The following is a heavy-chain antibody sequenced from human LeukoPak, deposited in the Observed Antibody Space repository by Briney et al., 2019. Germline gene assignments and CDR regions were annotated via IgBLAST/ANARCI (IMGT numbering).Heavy chain of an antibody. CDR1: GFTFSSYW. CDR2: IKQDGSEK. D-gene: IGHD6-25*01. V-gene: IGHV3-7*01. Sequence: GGSLRLSCAASGFTFSSYWMSWVRQAPGKGLEWVANIKQDGSEKYYVDSVKGRFTISRDNAKNSLSLQMNSLRAEDTAVYYCARTSGYYYYYLDVWGKGTTVTISS. J-gene: IGHJ6*03. CDR3: ARTSGYYYYYLDV.